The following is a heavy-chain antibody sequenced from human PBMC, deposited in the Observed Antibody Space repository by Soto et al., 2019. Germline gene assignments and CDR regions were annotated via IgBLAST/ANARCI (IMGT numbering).Heavy chain of an antibody. D-gene: IGHD6-19*01. CDR3: ARGRIAVANDY. CDR1: GGSFSGYY. Sequence: SETLSLTCAVYGGSFSGYYWSWIRQPPGKGLEWIGEINHSGSTNYNPSLKSRVTISVDTSENQFSLKLSSVTAADTAVYYCARGRIAVANDYWGQGTLVTVSS. V-gene: IGHV4-34*01. CDR2: INHSGST. J-gene: IGHJ4*02.